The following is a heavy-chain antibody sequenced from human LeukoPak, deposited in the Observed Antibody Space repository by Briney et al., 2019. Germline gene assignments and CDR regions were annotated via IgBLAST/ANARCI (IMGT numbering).Heavy chain of an antibody. CDR1: GFTFSTYA. J-gene: IGHJ6*03. V-gene: IGHV3-23*01. CDR3: AKDHIVASNNYYYYYMDV. Sequence: GGSLRLSCAASGFTFSTYAMSWVRQIPGKGLEWVSAISGSDDGTYYADSVKGRFTISRDNSKNTLYLQMNSLRAEDTAAYYCAKDHIVASNNYYYYYMDVWGKGTTVTISS. CDR2: ISGSDDGT. D-gene: IGHD5-12*01.